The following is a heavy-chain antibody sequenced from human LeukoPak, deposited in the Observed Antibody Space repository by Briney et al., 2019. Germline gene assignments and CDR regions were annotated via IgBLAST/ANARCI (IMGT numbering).Heavy chain of an antibody. J-gene: IGHJ4*02. Sequence: GGSLRLSCSASGFTFSSYAMFWVRQAPGKGLDYVSGICSNGGSNYYADSVMGRFTISRENSKNTLCFQMISLRAEDTAVFYCRKLFTYYYGSGSYPDYWGQGTLVTVSS. CDR1: GFTFSSYA. CDR3: RKLFTYYYGSGSYPDY. D-gene: IGHD3-10*01. CDR2: ICSNGGSN. V-gene: IGHV3-64D*06.